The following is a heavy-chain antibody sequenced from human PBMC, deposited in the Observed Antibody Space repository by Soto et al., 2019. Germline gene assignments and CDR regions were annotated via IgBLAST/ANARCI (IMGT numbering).Heavy chain of an antibody. CDR3: VRDATKALPDWFDP. Sequence: PSETLSLTCTVSGASISGFYWSWMRKSAGKGLEWIGRIDATGTTDYNPSLKSRVMMSVDTSQKQFSLQLRSVTAADTAVYYCVRDATKALPDWFDPWGQGLSVTVS. J-gene: IGHJ5*02. CDR1: GASISGFY. CDR2: IDATGTT. V-gene: IGHV4-4*07. D-gene: IGHD1-1*01.